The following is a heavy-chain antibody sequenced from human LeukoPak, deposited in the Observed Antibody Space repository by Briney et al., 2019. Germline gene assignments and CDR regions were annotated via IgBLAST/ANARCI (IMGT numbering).Heavy chain of an antibody. J-gene: IGHJ3*02. D-gene: IGHD2-15*01. Sequence: GGSLRLSCAASGFTFSSYAMNWVRQAPGKGLEWVSAISGSGGSTHYADSVKGRFTISRDNSKNTLYLQMNSLRAEDTAVYYCAKDRSGCSGGSCYYDAFDIWGQGTMVTVSS. CDR2: ISGSGGST. V-gene: IGHV3-23*01. CDR1: GFTFSSYA. CDR3: AKDRSGCSGGSCYYDAFDI.